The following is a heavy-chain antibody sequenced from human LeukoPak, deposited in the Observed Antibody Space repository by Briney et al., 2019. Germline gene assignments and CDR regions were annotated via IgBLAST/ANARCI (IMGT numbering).Heavy chain of an antibody. Sequence: SVKVSCKASGFTFTSSAVQWVRQARGQRLEWIGWIVVGSGNTNYAQKFQERVTITRDMSTSTAYMELSSLRSEDTAVYYCAAGRMYDFWSGSYYFDYWGQGTLVTVSS. CDR2: IVVGSGNT. CDR3: AAGRMYDFWSGSYYFDY. V-gene: IGHV1-58*01. J-gene: IGHJ4*02. CDR1: GFTFTSSA. D-gene: IGHD3-3*01.